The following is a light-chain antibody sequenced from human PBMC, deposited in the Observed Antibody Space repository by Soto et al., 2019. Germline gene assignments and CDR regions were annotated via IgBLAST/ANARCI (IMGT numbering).Light chain of an antibody. CDR2: EVT. Sequence: QSALTQPASVSGSPGQSITISCTGTSSDVGSYNVVSWYQQHPGKAPKLMIYEVTERPSGVSNRFSGSKSGNTASLTVSGLQVEDEADYYCSSYAGSGVVIFGGGTQLTVL. CDR3: SSYAGSGVVI. CDR1: SSDVGSYNV. V-gene: IGLV2-23*02. J-gene: IGLJ2*01.